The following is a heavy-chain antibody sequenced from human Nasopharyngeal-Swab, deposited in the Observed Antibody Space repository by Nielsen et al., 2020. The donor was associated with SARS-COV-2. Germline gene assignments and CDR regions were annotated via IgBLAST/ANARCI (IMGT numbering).Heavy chain of an antibody. Sequence: QPPGKGLEWVAAFEGGATRTHYAASVEGRFTISRDDSQNMLSLQMSSLRAEDTAVYYCAKDLFRWSFNAWGQGTMVTVSS. D-gene: IGHD3-10*02. J-gene: IGHJ3*01. CDR3: AKDLFRWSFNA. V-gene: IGHV3-23*01. CDR2: FEGGATRT.